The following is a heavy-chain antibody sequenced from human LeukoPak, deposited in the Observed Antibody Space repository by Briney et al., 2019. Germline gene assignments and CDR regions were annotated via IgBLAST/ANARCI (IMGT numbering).Heavy chain of an antibody. CDR1: GFTFSGYA. J-gene: IGHJ4*02. V-gene: IGHV3-23*01. CDR2: ISGSGGST. CDR3: AKDAGERYYFDY. Sequence: GGSLRLSCAASGFTFSGYAMTWVRQAPGKGLEWASAISGSGGSTYYADSVKGRFTISRDNSKNTLYLQMNSLRAEDTAVYYCAKDAGERYYFDYWGQGTLVTVSS. D-gene: IGHD3-16*01.